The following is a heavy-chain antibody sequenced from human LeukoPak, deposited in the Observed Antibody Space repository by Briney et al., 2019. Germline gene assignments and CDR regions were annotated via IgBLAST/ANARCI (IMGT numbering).Heavy chain of an antibody. Sequence: GGSLRLSCAASGFTFSSYAMSWVRQAPGKGLEWVSAISGSGGSTYYADSVKGRFTISRDNSKNTLYLQMNSLRAEDTAVYYCAKEGDFWSGSTNWFGPWGQGTLVTVSS. V-gene: IGHV3-23*01. CDR2: ISGSGGST. J-gene: IGHJ5*02. CDR3: AKEGDFWSGSTNWFGP. D-gene: IGHD3-3*01. CDR1: GFTFSSYA.